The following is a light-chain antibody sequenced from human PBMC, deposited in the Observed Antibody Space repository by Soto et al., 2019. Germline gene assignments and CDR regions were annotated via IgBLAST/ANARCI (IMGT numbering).Light chain of an antibody. CDR3: GAWDDSLHGVV. J-gene: IGLJ2*01. CDR1: SSNIGSRT. CDR2: SDN. Sequence: QPVLTQPPSASGTPGQRVTISCSGSSSNIGSRTVNWYQQLPGTAPKLLIYSDNQRPSGVPDRFFGSKSGTSASLAIYRLHSDDEADYYCGAWDDSLHGVVFGGGTKLTVL. V-gene: IGLV1-44*01.